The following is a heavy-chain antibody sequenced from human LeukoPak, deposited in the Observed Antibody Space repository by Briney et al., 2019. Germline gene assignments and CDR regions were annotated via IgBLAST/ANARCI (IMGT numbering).Heavy chain of an antibody. V-gene: IGHV3-30*04. D-gene: IGHD1-26*01. Sequence: GGSLRLSCAASGFTFDSYAMYWVRQAPGKGLEWVAVISYDGNNIYYADSVKGRFTISRDNAQNSLYLQMNSLRAEDTAIYYCVRDRGTYRPIDYWGQGTLVTVSS. J-gene: IGHJ4*02. CDR1: GFTFDSYA. CDR3: VRDRGTYRPIDY. CDR2: ISYDGNNI.